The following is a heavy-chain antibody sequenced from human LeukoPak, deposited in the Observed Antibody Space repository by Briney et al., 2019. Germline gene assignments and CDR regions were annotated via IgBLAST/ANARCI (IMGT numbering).Heavy chain of an antibody. CDR3: ARKRASQGIDY. CDR1: GFTFSSNS. V-gene: IGHV3-21*01. D-gene: IGHD6-6*01. Sequence: GGSLRLSCAASGFTFSSNSMNSVRQAPGKGLEWVSSISSSSSYIYYADSVKGRFTISRDNAKNSLYLQMNSLRAEDTAVYYCARKRASQGIDYWGQGTLVTVSS. J-gene: IGHJ4*02. CDR2: ISSSSSYI.